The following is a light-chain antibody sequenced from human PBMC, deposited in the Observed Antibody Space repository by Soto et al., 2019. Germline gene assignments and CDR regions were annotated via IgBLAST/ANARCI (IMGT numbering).Light chain of an antibody. J-gene: IGKJ4*01. CDR1: QSISSY. CDR3: QQASSFPLT. Sequence: DIQMTQSPSSLSASVGDRVTITCRASQSISSYLNWYQQKPGKAPKLLIYAASSLQSGVPSRFSGSESGTTFTLTITNLQPEDFATYYCQQASSFPLTFGGGTKVDIK. V-gene: IGKV1-39*01. CDR2: AAS.